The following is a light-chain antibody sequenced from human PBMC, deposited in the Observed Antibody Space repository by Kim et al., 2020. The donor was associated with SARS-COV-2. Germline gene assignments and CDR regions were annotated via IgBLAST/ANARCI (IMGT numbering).Light chain of an antibody. J-gene: IGKJ4*01. V-gene: IGKV3-11*01. CDR1: QSVSSY. CDR3: QQRSNLPPGGN. Sequence: EIVLTQSPATLSLSPGERATLSCRASQSVSSYLAWYQQKPGQAPRLLIYDASNRATGIPARFSVSGSGTDYTLTISILEPEDFAVYYCQQRSNLPPGGNFGGGTNVDI. CDR2: DAS.